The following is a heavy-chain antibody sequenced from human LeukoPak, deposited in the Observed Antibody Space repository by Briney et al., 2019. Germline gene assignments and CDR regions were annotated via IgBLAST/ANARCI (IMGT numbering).Heavy chain of an antibody. CDR3: ATYLYKSLDY. CDR2: ISGSGSTI. D-gene: IGHD3-10*01. J-gene: IGHJ4*02. V-gene: IGHV3-48*04. Sequence: GGSLRLSCAASGFTFSSYSMNWVRQAPGKGLEWVSYISGSGSTIYYADSVKGRFTISRDNAKNSLYLQMNSLSAEDTAVYYCATYLYKSLDYWGQGTLVTVSS. CDR1: GFTFSSYS.